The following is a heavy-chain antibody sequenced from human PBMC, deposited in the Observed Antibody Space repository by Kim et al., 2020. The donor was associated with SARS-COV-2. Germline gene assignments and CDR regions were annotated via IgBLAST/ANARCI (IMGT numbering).Heavy chain of an antibody. J-gene: IGHJ4*02. CDR3: AREAAAGGHDDY. V-gene: IGHV3-21*01. D-gene: IGHD6-13*01. CDR2: ISSSSSYI. Sequence: GGSLRLSCAASGFTFSSYSMNWVRQAPGKGLEWVSSISSSSSYIYYADSVKGRFTISRDNAKNSLYLQMNSLRAEDTAVYYCAREAAAGGHDDYWGQGTLVTVSS. CDR1: GFTFSSYS.